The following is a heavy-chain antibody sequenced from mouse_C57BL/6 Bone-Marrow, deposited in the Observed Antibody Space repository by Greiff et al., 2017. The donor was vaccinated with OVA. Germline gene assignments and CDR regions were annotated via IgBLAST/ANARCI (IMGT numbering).Heavy chain of an antibody. CDR1: GFTFTDYY. CDR2: VYPYNGGT. D-gene: IGHD1-1*01. J-gene: IGHJ1*03. CDR3: ARSSFLTTVVPDRCFDV. Sequence: EVQLVESGPVLVKPGPSVKISCKASGFTFTDYYMHWVKQSHGKSLEWIGLVYPYNGGTSYNQKFKGKATLTVDTSSSTAYMELNSLTSEDSAVYYCARSSFLTTVVPDRCFDVWGTGTTVTVSS. V-gene: IGHV1-36*01.